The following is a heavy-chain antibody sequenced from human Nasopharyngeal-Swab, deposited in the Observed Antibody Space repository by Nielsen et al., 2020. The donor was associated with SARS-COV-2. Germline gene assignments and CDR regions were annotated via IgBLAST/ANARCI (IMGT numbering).Heavy chain of an antibody. J-gene: IGHJ4*02. CDR2: ISAYNGNT. CDR3: AKVRGGYSSSWYDY. V-gene: IGHV1-18*01. D-gene: IGHD6-13*01. Sequence: WVRQAPGQRLEWMGWISAYNGNTNYAQKLQGRVTMTTDTSTSTAYMELRSLRSDDTAVYYCAKVRGGYSSSWYDYWGQGTLVTVPS.